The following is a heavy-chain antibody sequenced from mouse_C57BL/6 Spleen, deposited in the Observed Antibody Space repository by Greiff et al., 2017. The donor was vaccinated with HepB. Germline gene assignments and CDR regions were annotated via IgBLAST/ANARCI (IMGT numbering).Heavy chain of an antibody. J-gene: IGHJ2*01. D-gene: IGHD2-4*01. V-gene: IGHV1-69*01. CDR3: ARWDYDSDY. CDR2: IDPSDSYT. Sequence: QVQLQQPGAELVMPGASVKLSCKASGYTFTSYWMHWVKQRPGQGLEWIGAIDPSDSYTNYNQKFKGKSTLTVDKSSSTAYMQLSSLTSEDSAVYYCARWDYDSDYWGQGTTLTVSS. CDR1: GYTFTSYW.